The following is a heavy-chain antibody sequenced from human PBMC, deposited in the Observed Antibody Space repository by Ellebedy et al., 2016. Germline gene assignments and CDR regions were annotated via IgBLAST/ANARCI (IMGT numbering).Heavy chain of an antibody. D-gene: IGHD5-18*01. CDR3: TTVYRYNYDSV. Sequence: GGSLRLSCAASGFTFSNAWMNWVRQAPGKGLEWVGRIKSKTDGGAADYAAPVKGRFTISRDDSKNTLYLQMNRLKTEDTAVYFCTTVYRYNYDSVWGQGTLVTVSS. CDR1: GFTFSNAW. CDR2: IKSKTDGGAA. V-gene: IGHV3-15*01. J-gene: IGHJ4*02.